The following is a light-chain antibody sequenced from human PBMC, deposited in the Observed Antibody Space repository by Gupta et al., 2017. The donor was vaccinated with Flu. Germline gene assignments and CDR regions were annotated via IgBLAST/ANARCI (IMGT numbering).Light chain of an antibody. J-gene: IGLJ2*01. CDR3: ATWDDSLSGVV. V-gene: IGLV1-47*01. Sequence: VNISESGSNHKIASNGLYWDQQHTVTAPKLLIYRNNQRPSGVPDRFSGSKSGTSASLAISGLRAEDEADYYCATWDDSLSGVVFGGGIKLTVL. CDR2: RNN. CDR1: NHKIASNG.